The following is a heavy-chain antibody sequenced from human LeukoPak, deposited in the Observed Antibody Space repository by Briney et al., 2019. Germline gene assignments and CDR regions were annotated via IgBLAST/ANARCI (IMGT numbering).Heavy chain of an antibody. Sequence: SETLSLTCAVYGGSFSGYYWSWIRQPPGKGLEWIGEINHSGGTNYNPSLKSRVTISVDTSKNQFSLKLSSVTAADTAVYYCAGGIAVAGAPNWGQGTLVTVSS. D-gene: IGHD6-19*01. V-gene: IGHV4-34*01. CDR3: AGGIAVAGAPN. CDR1: GGSFSGYY. J-gene: IGHJ4*02. CDR2: INHSGGT.